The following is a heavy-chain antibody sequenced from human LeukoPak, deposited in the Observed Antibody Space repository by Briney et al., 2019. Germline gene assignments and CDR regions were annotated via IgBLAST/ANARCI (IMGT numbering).Heavy chain of an antibody. CDR1: GFTFSSG. CDR3: AKGELHFNTCSFDY. CDR2: ISCDGNHK. V-gene: IGHV3-30*18. J-gene: IGHJ4*02. D-gene: IGHD1-26*01. Sequence: GTSLRLSCAASGFTFSSGMHWVRQAPGKGLEWVAVISCDGNHKYYGDSVKGRFTISRDNSRNTLYLQMDSLKTKDTAVYYCAKGELHFNTCSFDYWGQGTLVTVSS.